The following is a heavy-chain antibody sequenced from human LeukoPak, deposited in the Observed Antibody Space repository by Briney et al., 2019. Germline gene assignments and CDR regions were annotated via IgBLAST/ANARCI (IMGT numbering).Heavy chain of an antibody. CDR2: ISWNSGSI. CDR3: VKGHCSSSSCFPNYYYYMDV. V-gene: IGHV3-9*01. J-gene: IGHJ6*03. CDR1: GFTFDEHA. D-gene: IGHD2-15*01. Sequence: GRSLRLSCAGSGFTFDEHAMHWVRQAPGKGLEWVSGISWNSGSIAYADSVKGRFTISRDNAKNLLFLQMSSLRAADTALYYCVKGHCSSSSCFPNYYYYMDVWGTGTTVTVSS.